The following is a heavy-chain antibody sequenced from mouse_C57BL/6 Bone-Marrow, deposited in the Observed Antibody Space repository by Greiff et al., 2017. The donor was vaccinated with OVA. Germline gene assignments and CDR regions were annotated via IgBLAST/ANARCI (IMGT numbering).Heavy chain of an antibody. CDR2: IYPRDGSI. CDR1: GYTFTDHT. Sequence: VKLMESDAELVKPGASVKISCKVSGYTFTDHTIHWMKQRPDQGLEWIGYIYPRDGSIKYNEKFKGKATLTADKSSRTAYMQLNSLTSEDSAVYFCARYDYGPFAYWGQGTLVTVSA. J-gene: IGHJ3*01. V-gene: IGHV1-78*01. CDR3: ARYDYGPFAY. D-gene: IGHD2-4*01.